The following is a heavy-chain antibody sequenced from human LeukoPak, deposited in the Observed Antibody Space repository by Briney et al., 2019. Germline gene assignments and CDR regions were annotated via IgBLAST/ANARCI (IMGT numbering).Heavy chain of an antibody. D-gene: IGHD3-9*01. CDR2: IIPIFGTA. J-gene: IGHJ5*02. V-gene: IGHV1-69*01. CDR1: GGTFSSYA. Sequence: GASVKVSCKASGGTFSSYAISWVRQAPGQGLEWMGGIIPIFGTANYAQKFQGRVTITADESTSTAYMELSSLRSEDTAVYYCARGHYDILTRSYTNWFDPWGQGTLVTVSS. CDR3: ARGHYDILTRSYTNWFDP.